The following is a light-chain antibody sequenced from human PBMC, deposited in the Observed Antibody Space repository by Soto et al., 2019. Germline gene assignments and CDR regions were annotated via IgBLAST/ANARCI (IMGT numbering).Light chain of an antibody. J-gene: IGKJ4*01. CDR3: QQYNSYPLT. Sequence: DIQMTQSPSTLSASVGDRVTITCRASQSISSWLAWYQQKPGKAPNLLIYKASSLESGVPSRCSGSGSGTEFTLTISSLQPDDCATYYYQQYNSYPLTFGGGTKVEIK. CDR1: QSISSW. CDR2: KAS. V-gene: IGKV1-5*03.